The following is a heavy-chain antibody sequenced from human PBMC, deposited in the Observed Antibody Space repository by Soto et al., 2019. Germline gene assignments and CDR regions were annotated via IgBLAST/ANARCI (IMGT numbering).Heavy chain of an antibody. CDR1: GYTFTSYD. Sequence: ASVTVSCTASGYTFTSYDIYWARQAPGQGLEGMGWMNPNTGNSGYAQKFQGRVTMTSDTSINTAHMELSSLRSEDTAVYYCARRAETNGWNGFGADKYYFDFWGQGTLVTVAS. CDR2: MNPNTGNS. CDR3: ARRAETNGWNGFGADKYYFDF. J-gene: IGHJ4*02. D-gene: IGHD1-1*01. V-gene: IGHV1-8*01.